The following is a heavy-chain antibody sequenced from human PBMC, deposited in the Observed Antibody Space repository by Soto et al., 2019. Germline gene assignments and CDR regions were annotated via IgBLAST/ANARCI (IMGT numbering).Heavy chain of an antibody. Sequence: ASVKVSCKASGYTFTSYGISWVRQAPGQGLEWMGWISAYNGNTNYAQKLQGRVTMTTDTSTSTAYMELRSLRSDDTAVYYCARDLIGYCSGGSCYSSWFDPWGQGTLVTVSS. CDR3: ARDLIGYCSGGSCYSSWFDP. V-gene: IGHV1-18*01. CDR2: ISAYNGNT. CDR1: GYTFTSYG. J-gene: IGHJ5*02. D-gene: IGHD2-15*01.